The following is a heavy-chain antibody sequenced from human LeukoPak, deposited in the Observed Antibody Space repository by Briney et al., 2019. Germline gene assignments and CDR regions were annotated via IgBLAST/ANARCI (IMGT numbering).Heavy chain of an antibody. CDR2: IKRDGSEK. V-gene: IGHV3-7*01. J-gene: IGHJ6*03. Sequence: GGSLRLSCAASGFTFSSYWMSWVRQAPGKGLEWVANIKRDGSEKYYVDSVKGRFTISRDNAKNSLYLQMSSLRAEDTAVYYCARDGCSSTSCYLPYQYYYMNVWGQGTTVTVSS. CDR3: ARDGCSSTSCYLPYQYYYMNV. D-gene: IGHD2-2*01. CDR1: GFTFSSYW.